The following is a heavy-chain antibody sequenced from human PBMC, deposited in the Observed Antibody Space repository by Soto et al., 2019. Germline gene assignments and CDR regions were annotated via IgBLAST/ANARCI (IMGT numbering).Heavy chain of an antibody. V-gene: IGHV5-51*01. CDR1: GYSFTSYW. CDR3: ASTSIAAAGKDYNWFDP. Sequence: GESLKISCKGSGYSFTSYWIGWVRQMPGKGLEWMGIIYPGDSDTRYSPSFQGQVTISADKSISTAYLQWSSLKAPDTAMYYCASTSIAAAGKDYNWFDPWGQGTLVTVSS. D-gene: IGHD6-13*01. J-gene: IGHJ5*02. CDR2: IYPGDSDT.